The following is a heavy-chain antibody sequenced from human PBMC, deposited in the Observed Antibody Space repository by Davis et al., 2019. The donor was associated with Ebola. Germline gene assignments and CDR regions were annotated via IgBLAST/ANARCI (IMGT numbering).Heavy chain of an antibody. J-gene: IGHJ6*04. V-gene: IGHV3-7*01. CDR1: GFSFGAYA. Sequence: GESLKISCAAPGFSFGAYALHWVRQAPGKGLEWVANIKEDGSEKHYVDSVKGRFTISRDNAKNSLYVQMNSLRAEDTAVYYCASSYGMDVWGKGTTVTVSS. CDR2: IKEDGSEK. CDR3: ASSYGMDV.